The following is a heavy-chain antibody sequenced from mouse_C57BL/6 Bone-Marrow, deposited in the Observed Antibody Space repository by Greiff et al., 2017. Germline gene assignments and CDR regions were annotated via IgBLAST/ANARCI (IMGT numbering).Heavy chain of an antibody. J-gene: IGHJ2*01. CDR3: ARKRGRD. V-gene: IGHV1-72*01. Sequence: QVQLQQPGAELVKPGASVKLSCKASGYTFTSYWMHWVKQRPGRGLEWIGRFDPNSGGTKYNEKFKSKATLTVDKPSSTAYMQLSSPTSENTAVYYCARKRGRDWGQGTTLTVSS. CDR1: GYTFTSYW. D-gene: IGHD4-1*01. CDR2: FDPNSGGT.